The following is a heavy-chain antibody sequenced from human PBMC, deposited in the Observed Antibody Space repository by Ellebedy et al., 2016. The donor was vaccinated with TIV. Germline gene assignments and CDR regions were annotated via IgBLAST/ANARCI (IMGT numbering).Heavy chain of an antibody. CDR3: ARELRGTCDY. Sequence: AASVKVSCKASGDTLNEFYIHWLRRAPGQGLEWMGIIGFDGGNTGYRQRFQGRVSLTRDTSTNTVYMELSSLRYEDTAIYYCARELRGTCDYWGQGTLVTVSS. J-gene: IGHJ4*02. CDR1: GDTLNEFY. V-gene: IGHV1-46*02. CDR2: IGFDGGNT. D-gene: IGHD2-15*01.